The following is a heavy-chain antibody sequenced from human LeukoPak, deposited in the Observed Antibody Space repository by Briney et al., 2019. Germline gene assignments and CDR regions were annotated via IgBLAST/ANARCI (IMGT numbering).Heavy chain of an antibody. CDR2: TSSGGSIK. D-gene: IGHD4-23*01. V-gene: IGHV3-11*01. J-gene: IGHJ3*02. CDR3: ARVVRGGNSGYAFDI. CDR1: RFTFRDYY. Sequence: GGSLRLSCAASRFTFRDYYMSCVRQAPGKGLEGVTYTSSGGSIKSYAHSVKGRFSISRDSAKNSLYLEMNSLRAEDTAVYYCARVVRGGNSGYAFDIWGQGTMVTVSS.